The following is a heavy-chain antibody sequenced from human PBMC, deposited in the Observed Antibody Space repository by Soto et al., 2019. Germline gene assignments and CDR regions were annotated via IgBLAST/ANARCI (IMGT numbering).Heavy chain of an antibody. CDR3: AKNGQWLATPPEA. J-gene: IGHJ4*02. CDR1: GFSFGTFV. D-gene: IGHD6-19*01. CDR2: ITDSGYTA. Sequence: LRLSCAASGFSFGTFVMTWFRQAPGGGLEWVASITDSGYTASYAETVEGRFTVSRDNSKNKLHLQMNDLRAEDTATYYCAKNGQWLATPPEAWGQGTLVTVSS. V-gene: IGHV3-23*01.